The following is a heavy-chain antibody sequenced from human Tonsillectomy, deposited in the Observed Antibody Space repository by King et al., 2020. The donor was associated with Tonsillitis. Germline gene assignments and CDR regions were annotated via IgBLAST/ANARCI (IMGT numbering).Heavy chain of an antibody. CDR3: ARHPYSYGLNWFDP. CDR2: IYYSGST. CDR1: GGSISSSSYY. V-gene: IGHV4-39*07. Sequence: QLQESGPGLVKPSENLSLTCTVSGGSISSSSYYWGWIRQPPGKGLEWIGSIYYSGSTYYNPSLKSRVTISVDTSKNQFSLKLSSVTAADTAVYYCARHPYSYGLNWFDPWGQGTLVTVSS. J-gene: IGHJ5*02. D-gene: IGHD5-18*01.